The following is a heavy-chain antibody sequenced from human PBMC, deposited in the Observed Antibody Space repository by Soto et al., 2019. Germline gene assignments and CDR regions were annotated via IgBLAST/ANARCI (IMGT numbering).Heavy chain of an antibody. D-gene: IGHD4-17*01. CDR2: IYYSGST. J-gene: IGHJ3*02. CDR1: GGSISSYY. V-gene: IGHV4-59*01. CDR3: ARRYGYAFDI. Sequence: ETLSLTCTVSGGSISSYYWSWIRQPPGKGLEWIGYIYYSGSTNYNPSLKSRVTISVDTSKNQFSLKLSSVTAADTAVYYCARRYGYAFDIWGQGTMVTVSS.